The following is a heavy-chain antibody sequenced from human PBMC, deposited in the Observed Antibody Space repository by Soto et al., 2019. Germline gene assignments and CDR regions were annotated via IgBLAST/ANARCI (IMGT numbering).Heavy chain of an antibody. CDR3: ARHGRIDYGGDSGFGY. CDR1: GGSISSYY. Sequence: SETLSLTCTVSGGSISSYYWDWIRQPPGKGLEWIGSIYYSGSTYYNPSLKSRVTISVDTSKNQFSLKLSSVTAADMAVYYCARHGRIDYGGDSGFGYWGQGTLVTVSS. V-gene: IGHV4-39*01. D-gene: IGHD2-21*02. J-gene: IGHJ4*02. CDR2: IYYSGST.